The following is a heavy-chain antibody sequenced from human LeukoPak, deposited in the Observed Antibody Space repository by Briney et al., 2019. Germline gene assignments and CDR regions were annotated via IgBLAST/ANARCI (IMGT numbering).Heavy chain of an antibody. CDR1: GGSFSGYY. CDR3: ARGLRGRTSH. J-gene: IGHJ3*01. CDR2: INHSGST. Sequence: SETLSLTCAVYGGSFSGYYWSWIRQPPGKGLEWIGEINHSGSTNYNPSLKSRVTISVDTSKNQFSLKLGSVTAADTAVYYCARGLRGRTSHWGQGTMVAVSS. V-gene: IGHV4-34*01. D-gene: IGHD1-14*01.